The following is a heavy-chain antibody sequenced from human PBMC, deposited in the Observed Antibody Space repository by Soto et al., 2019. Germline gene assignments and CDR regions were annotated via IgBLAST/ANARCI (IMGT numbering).Heavy chain of an antibody. J-gene: IGHJ6*02. CDR3: ARDYGSGKYYYGMDV. V-gene: IGHV4-59*01. CDR1: GGSISSYY. D-gene: IGHD3-10*01. Sequence: SETLSLTCTVSGGSISSYYWSWIRQPPGKGLEWIGYIYYGGSTNYNPSLKSRVTISVDTSKNQFSLKLSSVTAADTAVYYCARDYGSGKYYYGMDVWGQGTPVTVSS. CDR2: IYYGGST.